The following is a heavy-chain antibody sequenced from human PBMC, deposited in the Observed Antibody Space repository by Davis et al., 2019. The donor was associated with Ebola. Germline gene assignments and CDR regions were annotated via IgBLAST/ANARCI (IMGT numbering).Heavy chain of an antibody. CDR3: ARGTVFGVVRYYYYGMDV. V-gene: IGHV4-59*12. J-gene: IGHJ6*02. Sequence: MPSETLSLTCTVSGGSISSYYWSWIRQPPGKGLEWIGYIYYSGSTNYNPSLKSRVTISVDRSKNQFSLKLSSVTAADTAVYYCARGTVFGVVRYYYYGMDVWGQGTTVTVSS. CDR1: GGSISSYY. CDR2: IYYSGST. D-gene: IGHD3-3*01.